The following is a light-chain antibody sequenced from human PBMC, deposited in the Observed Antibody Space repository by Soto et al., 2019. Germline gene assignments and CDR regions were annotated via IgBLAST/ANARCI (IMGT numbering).Light chain of an antibody. CDR3: QHYDSSPMYT. Sequence: EIVLTQSPGTLSLSPGEGATLSCRASQSVSSTYFAWYQQKPGQAPRLLIYGASSRASGIPDRFSGSGSGTDFTLTISRLEPEDFGVYYCQHYDSSPMYTFGQGTKLEIK. J-gene: IGKJ2*01. V-gene: IGKV3-20*01. CDR2: GAS. CDR1: QSVSSTY.